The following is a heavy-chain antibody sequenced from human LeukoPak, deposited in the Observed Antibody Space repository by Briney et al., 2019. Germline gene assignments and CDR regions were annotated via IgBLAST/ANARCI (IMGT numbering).Heavy chain of an antibody. D-gene: IGHD3-22*01. J-gene: IGHJ4*02. CDR1: GFTFSDYY. V-gene: IGHV3-74*01. Sequence: GGSLRLSCAASGFTFSDYYMSWIRQAPGKGLVWVSRINSDGSSTSYADSVKGRFTISRDNAKNTLYLQMNSLRAEDTAVYYCARGGPYSSSPFDYWGQGTLVTVSS. CDR3: ARGGPYSSSPFDY. CDR2: INSDGSST.